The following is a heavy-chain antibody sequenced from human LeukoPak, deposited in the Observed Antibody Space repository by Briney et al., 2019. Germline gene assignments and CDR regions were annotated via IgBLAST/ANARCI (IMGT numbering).Heavy chain of an antibody. Sequence: GGSLRLSCAASGFTVSSNYMSWVRQAPGKGLEWVSVIYSGGSTYYADSVKGRFTISRDNSKNTLYLQMNSLRAEDTAVYYCARDLPLGVFGVVPPLSFDPWGQGTLVTVSS. J-gene: IGHJ5*02. CDR2: IYSGGST. D-gene: IGHD3-3*01. CDR3: ARDLPLGVFGVVPPLSFDP. V-gene: IGHV3-66*01. CDR1: GFTVSSNY.